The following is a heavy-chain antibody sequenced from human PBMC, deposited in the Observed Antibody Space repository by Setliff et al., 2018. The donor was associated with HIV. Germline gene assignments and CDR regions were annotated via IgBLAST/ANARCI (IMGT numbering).Heavy chain of an antibody. CDR2: MNPNSGNT. CDR3: AREIYGGNSRPFDY. D-gene: IGHD4-17*01. CDR1: GYTFSSYD. Sequence: PGESLKISCKASGYTFSSYDINWVRQATGQGLEWMGWMNPNSGNTGYAQKFQGRVTMTRNTSISTAYMELSSLRSEDTAVYYCAREIYGGNSRPFDYWGQGTLVTVSS. J-gene: IGHJ4*02. V-gene: IGHV1-8*02.